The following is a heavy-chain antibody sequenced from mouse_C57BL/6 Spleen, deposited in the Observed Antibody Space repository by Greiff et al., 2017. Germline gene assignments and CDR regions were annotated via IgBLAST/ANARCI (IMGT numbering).Heavy chain of an antibody. CDR2: IYPGSGST. CDR1: GYTFTSYW. D-gene: IGHD3-2*02. J-gene: IGHJ3*01. V-gene: IGHV1-55*01. CDR3: AGDSSGYGAWFAY. Sequence: QVQLQQPGAELVKSGASVKMSCQASGYTFTSYWITWVKQRPGQGLEWIGDIYPGSGSTNYNEKFKSKATLTVDTSSNTAYMQLRSLTSEDSAVYYCAGDSSGYGAWFAYWGQGTLVTVSA.